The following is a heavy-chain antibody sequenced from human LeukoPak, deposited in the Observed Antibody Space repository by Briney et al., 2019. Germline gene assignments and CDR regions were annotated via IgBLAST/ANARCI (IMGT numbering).Heavy chain of an antibody. J-gene: IGHJ4*02. V-gene: IGHV3-13*01. CDR3: AYYDFWSGYNGTFDY. D-gene: IGHD3-3*01. Sequence: PGGSLRLSCAASGFTFSSYDMHWVRQATGKGLEWVSAIGTAGDTYYPGSVKGRFTISRENAKNSLYLQMNSLRAGDTAVYYCAYYDFWSGYNGTFDYWGQGTLVTVSS. CDR1: GFTFSSYD. CDR2: IGTAGDT.